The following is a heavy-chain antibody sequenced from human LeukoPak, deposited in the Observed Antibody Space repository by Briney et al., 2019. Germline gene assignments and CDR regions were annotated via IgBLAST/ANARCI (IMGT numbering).Heavy chain of an antibody. CDR1: GFTFSSHA. CDR2: VSGSGIST. CDR3: ARDIVPPGIFWEF. V-gene: IGHV3-23*01. J-gene: IGHJ4*02. D-gene: IGHD2-2*01. Sequence: GGSLRLSCAASGFTFSSHAMSWVRQAPGKGLEWVSVVSGSGISTYYADSVKGRFTISRDNPKNTLYLQMNSLRAEDTVVYYCARDIVPPGIFWEFWGQGSLVTVSS.